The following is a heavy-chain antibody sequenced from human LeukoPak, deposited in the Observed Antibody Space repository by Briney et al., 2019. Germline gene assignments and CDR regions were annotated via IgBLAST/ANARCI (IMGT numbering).Heavy chain of an antibody. V-gene: IGHV1-8*03. D-gene: IGHD3-16*01. CDR1: GYTFTSYD. J-gene: IGHJ4*02. CDR2: MNPNSGNT. Sequence: ASVKVSCKASGYTFTSYDINWVRQATGLGLEWMGWMNPNSGNTGYAQKFQGRVTITRNTSISTAYMELSSLRSEDTAVYYCARGRPFLRRFDYWGQGTLVTVSS. CDR3: ARGRPFLRRFDY.